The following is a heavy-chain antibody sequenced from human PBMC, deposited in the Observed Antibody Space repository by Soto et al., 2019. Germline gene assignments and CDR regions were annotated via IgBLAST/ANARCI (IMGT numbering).Heavy chain of an antibody. CDR3: AHRRLKDGWFDP. Sequence: QITLKESGPTLVRPTQTLTLTCTFSGFSLSTSGVGVGWIRQPPGKALEWLALIHWDYDKWYSSSLKSRLTVTKDTSKNQVILRMNNMNPVDTATYYCAHRRLKDGWFDPWGQGTLVTVSS. CDR2: IHWDYDK. CDR1: GFSLSTSGVG. V-gene: IGHV2-5*02. D-gene: IGHD2-21*02. J-gene: IGHJ5*02.